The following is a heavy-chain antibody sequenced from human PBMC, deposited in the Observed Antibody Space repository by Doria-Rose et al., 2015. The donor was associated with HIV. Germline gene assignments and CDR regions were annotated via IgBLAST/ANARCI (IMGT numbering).Heavy chain of an antibody. CDR2: IFSDDER. J-gene: IGHJ4*02. V-gene: IGHV2-26*01. Sequence: QVTLKESGPVLVKPTETLTLTCTVSGVSLSSPGMGVSWIRQPPGKALEWLANIFSDDERSYKTSLKSRLTISRGTSKSRVILRMTDMDPVDTATYYCARIKSSRWYHKYYFDFWGQGTLVIVSA. CDR1: GVSLSSPGMG. D-gene: IGHD6-13*01. CDR3: ARIKSSRWYHKYYFDF.